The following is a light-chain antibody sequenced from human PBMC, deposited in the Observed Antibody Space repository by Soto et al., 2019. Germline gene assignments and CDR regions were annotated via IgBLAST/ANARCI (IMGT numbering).Light chain of an antibody. J-gene: IGKJ1*01. CDR3: QQSYSTPRT. CDR2: AAS. Sequence: DIQMTQSPSSLSASVGDRHTITCRASQSISIYLNWYQQKPGKAPKVLIYAASSLQSGVPSRFSGSGSGTDFTLTISSLQPEDFTTYFCQQSYSTPRTFGQGTKVEIK. V-gene: IGKV1-39*01. CDR1: QSISIY.